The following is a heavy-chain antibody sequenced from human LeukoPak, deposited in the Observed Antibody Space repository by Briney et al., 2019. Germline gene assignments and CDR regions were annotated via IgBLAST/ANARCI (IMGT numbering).Heavy chain of an antibody. D-gene: IGHD3-3*01. J-gene: IGHJ4*02. CDR3: ARNGGQHYDFWSGYYSPYYFDY. CDR1: GGSFGGYY. Sequence: SETLSLTCAVYGGSFGGYYWSWIRQLPGKGLEWIGEINHSGSTNYNPSLKSRVTISVDTSKNQFSLKLSSVTAADTAVYYCARNGGQHYDFWSGYYSPYYFDYWGQGTLVTVSS. V-gene: IGHV4-34*01. CDR2: INHSGST.